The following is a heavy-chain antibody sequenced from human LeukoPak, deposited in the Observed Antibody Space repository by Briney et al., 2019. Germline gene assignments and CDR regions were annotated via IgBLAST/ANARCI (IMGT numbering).Heavy chain of an antibody. CDR2: ISGSGGTT. CDR1: GFTFSSYG. CDR3: AKDRLGALLYFDS. D-gene: IGHD1-26*01. Sequence: GGTLRLSCAASGFTFSSYGMSWVRQAPGKGLEWVSAISGSGGTTYYADSVKGRFAISRDNSMNTLYLQMNSLRAEDTAVYSCAKDRLGALLYFDSWGQGTLVTVSS. J-gene: IGHJ4*02. V-gene: IGHV3-23*01.